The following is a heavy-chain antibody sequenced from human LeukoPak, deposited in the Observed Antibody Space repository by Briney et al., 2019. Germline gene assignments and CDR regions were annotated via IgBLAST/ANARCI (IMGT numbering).Heavy chain of an antibody. V-gene: IGHV3-23*01. J-gene: IGHJ4*02. CDR1: GFTFSSYA. Sequence: GGSLRLSCAASGFTFSSYAMSWVRQAPGKGLEWVSAISGSGGSTYYADSVKGRFTISRDNPKNTLYLQMNSLRAEDTAVYYCARKTDSGGQGDYWGPGTLVTVSS. D-gene: IGHD3-22*01. CDR2: ISGSGGST. CDR3: ARKTDSGGQGDY.